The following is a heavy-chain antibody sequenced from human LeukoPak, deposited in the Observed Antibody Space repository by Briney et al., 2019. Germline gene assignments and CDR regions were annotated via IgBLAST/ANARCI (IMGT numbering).Heavy chain of an antibody. J-gene: IGHJ3*02. Sequence: QTGGSLRLSCAASGFTFSSYEMNWVRQAPGKGLEWVSYISSSSSTIYYADSVKGRFTVSRDNAKNSLYLQMNSLRAEDTAVYYCASPQWLPSSGAFDIWGQGTMVTVSS. CDR2: ISSSSSTI. V-gene: IGHV3-48*01. CDR3: ASPQWLPSSGAFDI. D-gene: IGHD6-19*01. CDR1: GFTFSSYE.